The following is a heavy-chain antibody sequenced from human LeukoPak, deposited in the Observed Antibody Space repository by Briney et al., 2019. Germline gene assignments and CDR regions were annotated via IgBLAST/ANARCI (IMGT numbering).Heavy chain of an antibody. CDR3: ARGGSASNYYGSGSYYNDGYFDY. D-gene: IGHD3-10*01. J-gene: IGHJ4*02. Sequence: PSQTLSLTCTVSGGSISSGSYYWSWIRQPAGKGLEWIGRIYTSGSTNYNPSLKSRVTISVDTSKNQFSLKLSSVTAADTAVYYCARGGSASNYYGSGSYYNDGYFDYWGQGTLVTVSS. V-gene: IGHV4-61*02. CDR1: GGSISSGSYY. CDR2: IYTSGST.